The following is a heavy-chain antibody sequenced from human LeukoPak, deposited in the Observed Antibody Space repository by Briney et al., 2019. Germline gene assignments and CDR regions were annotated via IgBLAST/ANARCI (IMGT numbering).Heavy chain of an antibody. D-gene: IGHD1-26*01. Sequence: SETLSLTCTVSGGSISSSSSYWGWIRQPPGKGLEWIGSIYYSGSTYYNPSLKSRVTVSVDTSKNQFSLKLSCVTAADTAVYYCARRSIVGATTGWFDPWGQGTLVTVSS. CDR3: ARRSIVGATTGWFDP. CDR2: IYYSGST. J-gene: IGHJ5*02. V-gene: IGHV4-39*01. CDR1: GGSISSSSSY.